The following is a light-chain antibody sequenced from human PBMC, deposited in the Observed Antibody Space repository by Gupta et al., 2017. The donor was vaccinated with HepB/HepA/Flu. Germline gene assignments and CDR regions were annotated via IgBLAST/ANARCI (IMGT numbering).Light chain of an antibody. V-gene: IGLV2-14*01. CDR1: SSDIGSYNY. CDR3: SSCISSSTCV. CDR2: GVT. Sequence: QSALTQPASVSGSPGQSITISCTGTSSDIGSYNYVSWYQHHPGQAPKLLIYGVTNRPSGVSNRVSASKSGATALLTTSGLQAEDDAYYYSSSCISSSTCVFGGGTKLTVL. J-gene: IGLJ2*01.